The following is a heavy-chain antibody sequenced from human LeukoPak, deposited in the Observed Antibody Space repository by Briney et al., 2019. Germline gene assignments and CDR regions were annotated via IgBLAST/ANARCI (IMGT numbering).Heavy chain of an antibody. CDR1: GYSFSDFH. CDR3: ARDSGSGNNDY. V-gene: IGHV1-3*01. CDR2: ISAGNGNT. D-gene: IGHD1-26*01. J-gene: IGHJ4*02. Sequence: GASVKVSYKTSGYSFSDFHINWVRQAPGQRLEWMGWISAGNGNTKYSQNFQGRVTFISNTSATTAFMELSSLRSEDAAVYYCARDSGSGNNDYWGQGTLVTVSS.